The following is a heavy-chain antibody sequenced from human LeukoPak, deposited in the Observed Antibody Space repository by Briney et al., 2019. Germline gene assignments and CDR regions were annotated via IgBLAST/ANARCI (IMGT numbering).Heavy chain of an antibody. J-gene: IGHJ4*02. CDR3: AKPRVRGVIITGYFDY. Sequence: GSLRLSCAASGFTFSSYGMHWVRQAPGKGLEWVAVISYDGSNKYYADSVKGRFTISRDNSKNTLYLQMNSLRAEDTAVYYCAKPRVRGVIITGYFDYWGQGTLVTVSS. V-gene: IGHV3-30*18. D-gene: IGHD3-10*01. CDR2: ISYDGSNK. CDR1: GFTFSSYG.